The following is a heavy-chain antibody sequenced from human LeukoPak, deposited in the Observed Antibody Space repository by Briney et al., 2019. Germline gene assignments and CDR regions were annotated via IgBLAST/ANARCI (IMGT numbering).Heavy chain of an antibody. CDR3: ARKGSSSWYSYYYYYMDV. CDR1: GFTFSSYS. V-gene: IGHV4-34*01. D-gene: IGHD6-13*01. Sequence: GSLRLSCAASGFTFSSYSMNWVRQAPGKGLEWIGEINHSGSTNYNPSLKSRVTISVDTSKNQFSLKLSSVTAADTAVYYCARKGSSSWYSYYYYYMDVWGKGTTVTVSS. CDR2: INHSGST. J-gene: IGHJ6*03.